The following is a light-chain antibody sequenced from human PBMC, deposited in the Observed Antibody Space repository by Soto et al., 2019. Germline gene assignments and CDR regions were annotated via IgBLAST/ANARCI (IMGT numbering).Light chain of an antibody. CDR2: LNSDGSH. V-gene: IGLV4-69*01. CDR1: SGHSSYA. Sequence: QLVLTQSPSASASLGASVKLTCTLSSGHSSYAIAWHQQQPEKGPRYLMNLNSDGSHSKGDGIPDRFSGSSSGAERYLTISSLQSEDEADYYCQTWGTGIRVFGGGTQVTVL. J-gene: IGLJ2*01. CDR3: QTWGTGIRV.